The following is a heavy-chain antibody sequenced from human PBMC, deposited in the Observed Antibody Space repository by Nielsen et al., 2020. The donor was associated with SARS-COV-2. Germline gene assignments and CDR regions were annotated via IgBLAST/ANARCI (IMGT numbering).Heavy chain of an antibody. CDR3: ARVAYRHSGSCHPRYFDY. CDR2: INHRGST. CDR1: GGSFSGYY. V-gene: IGHV4-34*01. D-gene: IGHD2-15*01. Sequence: SETLSPTCAVYGGSFSGYYWTWIRQPPGKGLEWIGDINHRGSTGYNTSLNSRVTISVDTSKNQFSLNLSSVTAADTAMYYCARVAYRHSGSCHPRYFDYWGQGTLVTVSP. J-gene: IGHJ4*02.